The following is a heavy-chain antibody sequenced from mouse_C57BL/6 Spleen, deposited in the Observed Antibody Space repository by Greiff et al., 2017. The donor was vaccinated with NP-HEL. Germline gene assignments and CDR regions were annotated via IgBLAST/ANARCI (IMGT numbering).Heavy chain of an antibody. D-gene: IGHD2-14*01. CDR1: GFIFSSYA. Sequence: EVMLVESGEGLVKPGGSLKLSCAASGFIFSSYAMSWVRQTPEKRLEWVAYISSGGDYIYFADTVKGRFNISRDNARNTLYLQMSSLKSEDTAMYYCTREGPGGTVAYWDQGTLVTVSA. V-gene: IGHV5-9-1*02. CDR2: ISSGGDYI. J-gene: IGHJ3*01. CDR3: TREGPGGTVAY.